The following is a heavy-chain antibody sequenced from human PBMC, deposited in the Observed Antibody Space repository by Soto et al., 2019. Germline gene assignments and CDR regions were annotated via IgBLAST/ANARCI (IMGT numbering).Heavy chain of an antibody. V-gene: IGHV3-15*07. J-gene: IGHJ4*02. Sequence: PGGSLRLSCAASGFTFSNAWMNWVRQAPGKGLEWVGRIKSKTDGGTTDYAAPVKGRFTISRDDSKNTLYLQMNSLKTEDTAVYYCTVGYYYDSSGYYPFDYWGQGTLVTVS. D-gene: IGHD3-22*01. CDR1: GFTFSNAW. CDR2: IKSKTDGGTT. CDR3: TVGYYYDSSGYYPFDY.